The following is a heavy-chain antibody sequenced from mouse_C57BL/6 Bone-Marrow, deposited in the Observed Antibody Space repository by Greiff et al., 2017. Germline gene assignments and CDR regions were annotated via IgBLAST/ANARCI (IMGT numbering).Heavy chain of an antibody. V-gene: IGHV1-59*01. CDR3: ARRDYGLDY. D-gene: IGHD2-4*01. CDR1: GYTFTSYW. CDR2: IDPSDSYT. J-gene: IGHJ2*01. Sequence: QVQLQQPGAELVRPGTSVKLSCKASGYTFTSYWMHWVKQRPGQGLEWIGVIDPSDSYTNYNQKFKGKATLTVDTSSSTAYMQLSSLTSEDSAVYYCARRDYGLDYWGKGTTLTVSS.